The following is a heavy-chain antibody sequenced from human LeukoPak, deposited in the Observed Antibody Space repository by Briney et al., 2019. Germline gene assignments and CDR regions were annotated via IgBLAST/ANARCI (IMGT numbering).Heavy chain of an antibody. V-gene: IGHV3-21*01. CDR1: GFTFSSYS. CDR2: ISSSSSYI. J-gene: IGHJ4*02. Sequence: GGSLRLSCEASGFTFSSYSMNWVRQAPGKGLEWVSSISSSSSYIYYADSVKGRFTISRDNAKNSLYLQMNSLRAEDTAVYYCARDDLGATKFDYWGQGTLVTVSS. D-gene: IGHD1-26*01. CDR3: ARDDLGATKFDY.